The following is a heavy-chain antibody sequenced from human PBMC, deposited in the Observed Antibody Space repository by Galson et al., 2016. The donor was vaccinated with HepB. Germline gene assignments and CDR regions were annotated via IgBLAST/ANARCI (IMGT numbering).Heavy chain of an antibody. CDR2: INSDGSSI. Sequence: SLRLSCAASGFTFSRYWMHWVHQAPGKGLVWVSRINSDGSSISSVDSVKGRFTISRDNAKNTLYLQMNSLRAEDTAVYYCATRGGGNPLFGYWGQGTLVTVSS. D-gene: IGHD4-23*01. J-gene: IGHJ4*02. CDR1: GFTFSRYW. CDR3: ATRGGGNPLFGY. V-gene: IGHV3-74*01.